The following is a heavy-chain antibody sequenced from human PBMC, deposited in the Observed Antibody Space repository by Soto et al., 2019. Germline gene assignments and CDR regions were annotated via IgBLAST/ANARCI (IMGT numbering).Heavy chain of an antibody. V-gene: IGHV1-18*01. CDR2: ISTYNGDT. Sequence: QVQLVQSGAEVKKPGASVKVSCKASGYTFTRSGISWVRQAPGQGLEWMGWISTYNGDTNYAQTFQDRVTMTTDTSTSTAYMELRSLRSDDTAVYYCARGGVAPYYFYGMDVWGQGTPVSVSS. J-gene: IGHJ6*02. D-gene: IGHD5-12*01. CDR3: ARGGVAPYYFYGMDV. CDR1: GYTFTRSG.